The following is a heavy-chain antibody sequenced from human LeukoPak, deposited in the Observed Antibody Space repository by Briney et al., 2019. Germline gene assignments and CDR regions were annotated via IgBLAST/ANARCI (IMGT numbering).Heavy chain of an antibody. Sequence: PSETLSLTCAVYGGSFSGYYWSWIRQPPGKGLEWIGEINHSGSTNYNPSLKSRVTISVDTSKNQFSLKLSSVTAADTAVYYCAKDVFSSWYFDYWGQGTLVTVSS. V-gene: IGHV4-34*01. J-gene: IGHJ4*02. CDR2: INHSGST. CDR3: AKDVFSSWYFDY. D-gene: IGHD6-13*01. CDR1: GGSFSGYY.